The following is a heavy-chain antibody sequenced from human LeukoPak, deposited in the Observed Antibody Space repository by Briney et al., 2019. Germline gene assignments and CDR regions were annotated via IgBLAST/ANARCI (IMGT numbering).Heavy chain of an antibody. J-gene: IGHJ6*03. V-gene: IGHV4-34*01. CDR1: GGSFSGYY. Sequence: SGTLSLTCAVYGGSFSGYYWSWIRQPPGKGLEWIGEINHSGSTNYNPSLKSRVTISVDTSKNQFSLKLSSVTAADTAVYYCARGSIVVVPAGSRDYYYYMDVWGKGTTVTVSS. CDR3: ARGSIVVVPAGSRDYYYYMDV. CDR2: INHSGST. D-gene: IGHD2-2*01.